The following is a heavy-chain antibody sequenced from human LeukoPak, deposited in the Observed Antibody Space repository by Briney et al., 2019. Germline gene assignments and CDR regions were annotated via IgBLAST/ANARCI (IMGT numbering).Heavy chain of an antibody. CDR2: INHGGST. J-gene: IGHJ5*02. CDR1: GGSFSGYY. Sequence: PSETLSLTCVVYGGSFSGYYWSWIRQPPGKGLQWIGEINHGGSTNYNPSLKSRVTISVDTSKNQFSLQLSSVTAADTAVYYCARLQLERRLGNWFDPWGQGTLVTVSS. D-gene: IGHD1-1*01. V-gene: IGHV4-34*01. CDR3: ARLQLERRLGNWFDP.